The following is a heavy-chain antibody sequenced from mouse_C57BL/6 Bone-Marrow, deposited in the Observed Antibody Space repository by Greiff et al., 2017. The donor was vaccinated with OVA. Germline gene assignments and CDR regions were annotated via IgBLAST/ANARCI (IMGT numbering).Heavy chain of an antibody. D-gene: IGHD1-1*01. CDR3: ARNYGSSYPYWYFDV. Sequence: VQLQQSGAELAKPGASVKLSCKASGYTFTSYWMHWVKQRPGQGLEWIGYINPSSGYTKYNQTFKDKATLTADKSSSTAYMQLSGLTYEDSAVYYCARNYGSSYPYWYFDVWGTGTTVTVSS. J-gene: IGHJ1*03. CDR1: GYTFTSYW. CDR2: INPSSGYT. V-gene: IGHV1-7*01.